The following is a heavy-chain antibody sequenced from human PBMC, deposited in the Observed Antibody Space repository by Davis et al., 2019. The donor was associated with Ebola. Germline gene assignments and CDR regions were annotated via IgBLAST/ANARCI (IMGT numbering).Heavy chain of an antibody. Sequence: SVKVSCKASGGTFSSYGISWVRQAPGQGLEWMGGIIPLFGSANYAQRFQGRVTLTADESTSTAYMELRSLRSEDTAVYYCARDQIEGISAAGTDYWGRGTVVTVSS. CDR1: GGTFSSYG. D-gene: IGHD6-13*01. CDR2: IIPLFGSA. CDR3: ARDQIEGISAAGTDY. V-gene: IGHV1-69*13. J-gene: IGHJ4*02.